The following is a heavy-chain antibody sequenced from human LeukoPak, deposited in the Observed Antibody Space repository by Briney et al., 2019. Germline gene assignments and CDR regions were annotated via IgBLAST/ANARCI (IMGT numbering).Heavy chain of an antibody. D-gene: IGHD3-10*01. CDR2: ISGGGGGT. V-gene: IGHV3-23*01. CDR1: GITLSNYG. Sequence: GGSLRLSCVVSGITLSNYGMSWVRQAPGKGLEWVSGISGGGGGTNYANSVKGRFTVSRDNSRNTMYLQMNSLRAEDTAVYFCAKRGVEIRGLLVIGYHKETSYFDHWGQGVLVTVSS. J-gene: IGHJ4*02. CDR3: AKRGVEIRGLLVIGYHKETSYFDH.